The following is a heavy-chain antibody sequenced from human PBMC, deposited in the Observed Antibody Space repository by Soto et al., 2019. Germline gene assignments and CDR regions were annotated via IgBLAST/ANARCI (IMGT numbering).Heavy chain of an antibody. CDR2: ISGSGGST. D-gene: IGHD6-19*01. CDR3: ANTIDSSGWPLSGXFQH. CDR1: GFTFSSYA. V-gene: IGHV3-23*01. J-gene: IGHJ1*01. Sequence: SLRLSCAASGFTFSSYAMSWVRQAPGKGLEWVSAISGSGGSTYYADSVKGRFTISRDNSKNTLYLQMNSLRAEDTAVYYCANTIDSSGWPLSGXFQHWGQGTLVTVSS.